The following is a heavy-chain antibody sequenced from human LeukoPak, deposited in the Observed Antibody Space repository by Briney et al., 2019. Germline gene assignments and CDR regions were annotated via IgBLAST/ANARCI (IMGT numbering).Heavy chain of an antibody. V-gene: IGHV1-18*01. J-gene: IGHJ4*02. D-gene: IGHD6-13*01. CDR2: ISGYNGNT. CDR1: GYTFSTYG. Sequence: GASVKVSCKASGYTFSTYGIAWVRQAPGQGLEWMGWISGYNGNTNYAQKFQGRVTMTTDTTTTTAYMELSRLRSDDTAVYYCATDLRIAAAEVTDYWGQGTLVTVSS. CDR3: ATDLRIAAAEVTDY.